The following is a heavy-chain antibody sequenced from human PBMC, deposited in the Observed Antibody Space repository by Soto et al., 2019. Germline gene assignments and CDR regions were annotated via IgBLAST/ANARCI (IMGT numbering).Heavy chain of an antibody. CDR2: ISGHSGNT. CDR3: ARGRYGDY. Sequence: QVHLVQSGAQVKKPGAPVKVSCKGSGYAFTTYSITWVRQAPGQGLEGMGWISGHSGNTNYAKKLKGRITVTRDKSTSTAYMDLRSLRSDDTTVYCCARGRYGDYWGQGALVTVSS. J-gene: IGHJ4*02. V-gene: IGHV1-18*01. CDR1: GYAFTTYS. D-gene: IGHD1-1*01.